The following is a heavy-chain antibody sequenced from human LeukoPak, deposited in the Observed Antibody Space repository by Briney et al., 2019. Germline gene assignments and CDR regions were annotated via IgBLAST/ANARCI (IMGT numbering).Heavy chain of an antibody. CDR2: IYSGGST. Sequence: GALRLSCAASGFTVSSNYMSWVRQAPGKGLEWVSVIYSGGSTYYADSVKGRFSISRDNSKNTLFLQMNSLRAEDTAVYYCASPYSGTHSYFDYWGQGTLVTVSS. J-gene: IGHJ4*02. CDR1: GFTVSSNY. CDR3: ASPYSGTHSYFDY. V-gene: IGHV3-53*05. D-gene: IGHD1-26*01.